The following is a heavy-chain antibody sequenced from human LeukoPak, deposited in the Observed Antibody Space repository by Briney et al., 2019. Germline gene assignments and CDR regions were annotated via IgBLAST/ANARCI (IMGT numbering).Heavy chain of an antibody. CDR1: GVSISSYH. CDR2: FHITEST. D-gene: IGHD5-18*01. J-gene: IGHJ4*02. CDR3: ARDGLYSYGYSYFDY. V-gene: IGHV4-4*07. Sequence: SETLSLTCAVSGVSISSYHWSWLRLPAGKGLEWIGRFHITESTNYNPSLKSRVTMSIDTSKNQFSLRLSSVTAADTAVYYCARDGLYSYGYSYFDYWGQGTLVTVFS.